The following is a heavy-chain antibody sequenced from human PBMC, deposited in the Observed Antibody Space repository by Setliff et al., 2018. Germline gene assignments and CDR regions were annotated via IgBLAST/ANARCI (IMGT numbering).Heavy chain of an antibody. V-gene: IGHV3-74*01. CDR3: AKDGGMGMVKAYYYGLDV. CDR1: EFTLSTYW. Sequence: GGSLRLSCAASEFTLSTYWIHWVRQAPRKGLVWVSRINSDGSTTTYADSVKGRFTISRDNAKNSLSLQMNSLRTEDTAVYYCAKDGGMGMVKAYYYGLDVWGQGTSVTVSS. CDR2: INSDGSTT. J-gene: IGHJ6*02. D-gene: IGHD5-18*01.